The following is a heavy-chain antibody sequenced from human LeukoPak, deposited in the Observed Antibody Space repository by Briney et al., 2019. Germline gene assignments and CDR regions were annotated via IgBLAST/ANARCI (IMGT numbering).Heavy chain of an antibody. Sequence: GASVKVSCKASGYAFTSYDINWVRQATGQGLEWMGWMNPNSGNTGYAQKFQGRVTMTRNTSISTAYMELSSLRSEDKAVYYCARGQYYYDSSGSFPFDYWGQGTLVTVSS. CDR1: GYAFTSYD. V-gene: IGHV1-8*01. CDR2: MNPNSGNT. D-gene: IGHD3-22*01. CDR3: ARGQYYYDSSGSFPFDY. J-gene: IGHJ4*02.